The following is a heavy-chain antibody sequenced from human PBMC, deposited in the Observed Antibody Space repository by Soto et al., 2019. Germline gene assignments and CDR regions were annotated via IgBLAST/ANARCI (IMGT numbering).Heavy chain of an antibody. CDR1: GFTFSSYA. J-gene: IGHJ4*02. D-gene: IGHD1-26*01. CDR3: ARSAGGSYPLYDY. V-gene: IGHV3-30*04. Sequence: QVQLVESGGGVVQPGRSLRLSCAASGFTFSSYAMHWVRQAPGTGLEWVAVISYDGRDKYYPDSVKGRFTISRDNSKNTLYLQMNSLRAEDTAVYYCARSAGGSYPLYDYWGQGTLVTVSS. CDR2: ISYDGRDK.